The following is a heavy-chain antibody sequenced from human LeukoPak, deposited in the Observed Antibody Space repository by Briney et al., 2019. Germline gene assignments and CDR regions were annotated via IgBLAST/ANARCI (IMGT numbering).Heavy chain of an antibody. CDR1: GFTFSGSA. V-gene: IGHV3-73*01. CDR2: IRSKANSYAT. Sequence: GGSLRLSCAASGFTFSGSAIHWVRQASGKGLEWVGRIRSKANSYATAYAASVKGRFTISRDDSKNTAYLQMNSLKTEDTAVYYCTRWTGVAYYYYYGMDVWGQGTTVTVSS. J-gene: IGHJ6*02. CDR3: TRWTGVAYYYYYGMDV. D-gene: IGHD1-14*01.